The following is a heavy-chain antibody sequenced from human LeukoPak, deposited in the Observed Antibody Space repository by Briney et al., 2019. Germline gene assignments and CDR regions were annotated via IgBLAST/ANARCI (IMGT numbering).Heavy chain of an antibody. V-gene: IGHV5-51*01. Sequence: GESLKISCQGSGYSFTNYWIGWVRQMPGKGLEWMRIIYLGDSDTRYSPSFQGQVTISADKSVNAAFLQWSSLKASDTAIHYCARHPSYTSGWPLDYWGQGTLVTVSS. D-gene: IGHD6-19*01. CDR3: ARHPSYTSGWPLDY. CDR2: IYLGDSDT. J-gene: IGHJ4*02. CDR1: GYSFTNYW.